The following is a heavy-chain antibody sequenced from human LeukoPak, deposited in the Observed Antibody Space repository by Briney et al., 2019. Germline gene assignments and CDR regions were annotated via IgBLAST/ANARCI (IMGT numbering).Heavy chain of an antibody. J-gene: IGHJ3*02. CDR1: GGSISSGGYY. CDR2: IYYSGST. CDR3: ASHKYCGGDCYHDAFDI. Sequence: SQTLSLTCTVSGGSISSGGYYWSWIRQHPGTGLEWIGYIYYSGSTYYNPSLKSRVTISVDTSKNQFSLKLSSVTAADTAVYYCASHKYCGGDCYHDAFDIWGQGTMVTVSS. V-gene: IGHV4-31*03. D-gene: IGHD2-21*02.